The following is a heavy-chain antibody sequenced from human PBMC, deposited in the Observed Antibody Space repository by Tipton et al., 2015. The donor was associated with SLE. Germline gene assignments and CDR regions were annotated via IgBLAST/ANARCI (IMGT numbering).Heavy chain of an antibody. CDR2: IYYSGRT. V-gene: IGHV4-59*01. Sequence: TLSLTCTVSGGSISSYYWSWIRQPPGQGLEWIGYIYYSGRTNYNPSLKSRVTISVDTSKNQFSLKLSSVTAADTAVYYCARESSWDPLFDYWGKGTLGTVSS. CDR3: ARESSWDPLFDY. D-gene: IGHD6-13*01. J-gene: IGHJ4*02. CDR1: GGSISSYY.